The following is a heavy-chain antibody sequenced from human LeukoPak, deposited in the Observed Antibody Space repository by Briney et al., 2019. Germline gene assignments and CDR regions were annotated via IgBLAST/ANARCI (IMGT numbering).Heavy chain of an antibody. J-gene: IGHJ4*02. D-gene: IGHD3-3*01. CDR3: AGSYDFWSGYHFDY. V-gene: IGHV4-59*08. CDR1: GGSISSYY. Sequence: PSETLSLTCTVSGGSISSYYWSWIRQPPGKGLEWIGYIYYSGSTNYNPFLKSRVTISVDTSKNQFSLKLSSVTAADTAVYYCAGSYDFWSGYHFDYWGQGALVTVSS. CDR2: IYYSGST.